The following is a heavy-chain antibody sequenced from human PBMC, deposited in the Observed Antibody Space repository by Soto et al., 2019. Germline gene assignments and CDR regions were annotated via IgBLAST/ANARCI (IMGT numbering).Heavy chain of an antibody. CDR1: GFTFSSYA. Sequence: QVQLVESGGGVVQPGRSLRLSCAASGFTFSSYAMHWVRQAPGKGLEWVAVISYDGSNKYYADSVKGRFTISRDNSKNTLYLQMNSLRAEDTAVYYCARDLFITMITHCDYWGQGTLVTVSS. D-gene: IGHD3-22*01. V-gene: IGHV3-30-3*01. J-gene: IGHJ4*02. CDR3: ARDLFITMITHCDY. CDR2: ISYDGSNK.